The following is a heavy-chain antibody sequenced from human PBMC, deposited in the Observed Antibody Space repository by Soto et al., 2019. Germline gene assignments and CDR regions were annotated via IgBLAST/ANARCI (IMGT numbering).Heavy chain of an antibody. Sequence: PSQTLSLTCAISRDSVSSKSAAWNWIRQSPSRGLEWLGRTYYRSKWYNEYALSVKSRISINPDTSKNHFSLQLDSVTPDDTAVYYCARDHGHSSGWYGIDFWGQGTLVTVSS. V-gene: IGHV6-1*01. J-gene: IGHJ4*02. CDR3: ARDHGHSSGWYGIDF. CDR1: RDSVSSKSAA. CDR2: TYYRSKWYN. D-gene: IGHD6-19*01.